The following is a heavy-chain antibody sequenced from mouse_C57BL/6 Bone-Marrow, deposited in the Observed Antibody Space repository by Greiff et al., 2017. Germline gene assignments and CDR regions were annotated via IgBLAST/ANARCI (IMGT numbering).Heavy chain of an antibody. D-gene: IGHD1-1*01. Sequence: EVKLVESGGGLVQPGGSLSLSCAASGFTFTDYYMSWVRQPPGKALEWLGFIRNKANGYTTEYSASVKGRFTISRDNSQSILYLQMNALRAEDSATYYCARDDYEGYFDVWGTGTTVTVSS. CDR1: GFTFTDYY. CDR3: ARDDYEGYFDV. CDR2: IRNKANGYTT. V-gene: IGHV7-3*01. J-gene: IGHJ1*03.